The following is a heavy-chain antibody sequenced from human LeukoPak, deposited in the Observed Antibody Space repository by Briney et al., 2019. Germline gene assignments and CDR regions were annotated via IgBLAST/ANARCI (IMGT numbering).Heavy chain of an antibody. CDR1: GFTFSSYS. D-gene: IGHD1-26*01. CDR3: ARLERGWELPYAFDI. CDR2: IYYSGST. J-gene: IGHJ3*02. Sequence: GSLRLSCAASGFTFSSYSMSWVRQAPGKGLEWIGYIYYSGSTNYNPSLKSRVTISVDTSKNQFSLKLSSVTAADTAVYYCARLERGWELPYAFDIWGQGIMVTVSS. V-gene: IGHV4-59*08.